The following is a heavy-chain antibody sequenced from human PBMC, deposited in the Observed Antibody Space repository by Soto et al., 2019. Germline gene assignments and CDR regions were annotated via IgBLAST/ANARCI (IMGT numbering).Heavy chain of an antibody. CDR1: EFTFSSYA. Sequence: PGGSLRLSCAASEFTFSSYAMSWVRQAPGKGLEWVSGISGSGGSTYYADSVKGRFTISRDNSKNMLYLQMNSLRAEDTAVYYCAKPSQGDLYCYGMDVWGQGTTVTVSS. CDR3: AKPSQGDLYCYGMDV. CDR2: ISGSGGST. J-gene: IGHJ6*02. V-gene: IGHV3-23*01.